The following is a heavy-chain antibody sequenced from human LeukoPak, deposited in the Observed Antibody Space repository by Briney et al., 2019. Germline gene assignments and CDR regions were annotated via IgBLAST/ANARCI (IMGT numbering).Heavy chain of an antibody. V-gene: IGHV1-69*13. CDR3: ARRLRWANWFDP. D-gene: IGHD4-23*01. J-gene: IGHJ5*02. Sequence: SVKVSCKASGGTFSSYAISWVRQAPGQGLEWMGGIIPIFGTANYAQKFQGRVTITANESTSPAYMELSSLRSEDTAVYYCARRLRWANWFDPWGQGTLVTVSS. CDR2: IIPIFGTA. CDR1: GGTFSSYA.